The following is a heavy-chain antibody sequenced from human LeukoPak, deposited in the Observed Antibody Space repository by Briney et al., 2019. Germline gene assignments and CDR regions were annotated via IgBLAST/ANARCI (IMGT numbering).Heavy chain of an antibody. CDR1: GGTFSSYA. Sequence: SVKVSCKASGGTFSSYAISWVRQAPGQGLEWMGRIIPILGIANYAQKFQGRVTITADKSTSTAYMELSGLRSEDTAVYYCATVGEGRGYFDYWGQGTLVTVSS. D-gene: IGHD3-10*01. J-gene: IGHJ4*02. V-gene: IGHV1-69*04. CDR2: IIPILGIA. CDR3: ATVGEGRGYFDY.